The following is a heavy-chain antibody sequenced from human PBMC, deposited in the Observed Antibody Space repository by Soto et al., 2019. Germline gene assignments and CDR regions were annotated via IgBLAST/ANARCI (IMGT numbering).Heavy chain of an antibody. Sequence: QVQLQESGPGLVKPSGTLSLTCAVSGDSISSTNWWSWVRQPPGKGLEWIGEIYHSGSTNYNPSLKRRVPXSXDXXKNQFSLKLSSVTAADPAVYYCARVSGSYYYGMDVWGQGTTVTVSS. CDR1: GDSISSTNW. CDR2: IYHSGST. CDR3: ARVSGSYYYGMDV. V-gene: IGHV4-4*02. J-gene: IGHJ6*02.